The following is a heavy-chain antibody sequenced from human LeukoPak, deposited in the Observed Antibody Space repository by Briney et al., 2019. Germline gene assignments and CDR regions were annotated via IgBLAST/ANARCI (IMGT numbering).Heavy chain of an antibody. CDR1: GYTFTSYY. D-gene: IGHD5-24*01. V-gene: IGHV1-46*01. Sequence: GASVKVSCKASGYTFTSYYMHWVRQAPGQGLELMGIINPSGGSTSYAQKFQGRVTMTRDTSTSTVYMELSSLRSEDTAVYYCAREFSGWLQLDYWGQGTLVTVSS. J-gene: IGHJ4*02. CDR2: INPSGGST. CDR3: AREFSGWLQLDY.